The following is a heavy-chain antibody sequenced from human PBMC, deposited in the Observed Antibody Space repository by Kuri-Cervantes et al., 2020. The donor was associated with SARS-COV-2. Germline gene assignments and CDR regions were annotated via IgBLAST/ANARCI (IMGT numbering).Heavy chain of an antibody. CDR2: INHSGST. V-gene: IGHV4-34*01. CDR3: ASQGDYSPDVNPAHYAFDI. Sequence: GSLRLSCAAYGGSFSGYYWSWIRQPPGKGLEWIGEINHSGSTNYNPSLKSRVTIPVDTSKNQFSLKLSSVTAADTAVYYCASQGDYSPDVNPAHYAFDIWGQGTMVTVSS. J-gene: IGHJ3*02. D-gene: IGHD4-11*01. CDR1: GGSFSGYY.